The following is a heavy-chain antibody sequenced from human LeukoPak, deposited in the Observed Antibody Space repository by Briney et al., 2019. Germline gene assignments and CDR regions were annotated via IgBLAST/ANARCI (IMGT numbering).Heavy chain of an antibody. J-gene: IGHJ4*02. Sequence: GGSLRLSCAASGFTSDDYGMSWVRQAPGKGLEWVSGINWNGGSTGYADSVKGRFTISRDNAKNSLYLQMNSLRAEDMALYYCAKGNTYYYDSSGYYFDYWGQGTLVTVSS. CDR2: INWNGGST. D-gene: IGHD3-22*01. CDR1: GFTSDDYG. V-gene: IGHV3-20*04. CDR3: AKGNTYYYDSSGYYFDY.